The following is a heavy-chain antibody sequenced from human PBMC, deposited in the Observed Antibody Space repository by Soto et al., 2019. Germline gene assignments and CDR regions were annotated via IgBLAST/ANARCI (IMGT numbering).Heavy chain of an antibody. V-gene: IGHV3-66*01. CDR2: VYSGGST. J-gene: IGHJ6*03. CDR1: GFTVSSSY. CDR3: AREGYCGSTSCYERYSYYYMDV. D-gene: IGHD2-2*01. Sequence: GGSLRLSCAASGFTVSSSYMSWVRQAPGKGLEWVSVVYSGGSTHYADSVKGRFTISRDNSKNTLYLQMNSLRAEDTAVYYCAREGYCGSTSCYERYSYYYMDVWGKGRTVTVSS.